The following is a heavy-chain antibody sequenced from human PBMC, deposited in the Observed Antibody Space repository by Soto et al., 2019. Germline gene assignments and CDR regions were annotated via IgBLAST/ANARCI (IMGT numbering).Heavy chain of an antibody. CDR1: GGSISSSSYY. D-gene: IGHD1-26*01. Sequence: QLQLQESGPGLVKPSETLPLTCTVSGGSISSSSYYWGWIRQPPWKGLEWIGTIYYSGSTYYNPSLKSRVTISVDTSKNQFSLKLSSVTAADTAVYYCARQGSGSYNAFDIWGQGTVVTVSS. CDR3: ARQGSGSYNAFDI. V-gene: IGHV4-39*01. CDR2: IYYSGST. J-gene: IGHJ3*02.